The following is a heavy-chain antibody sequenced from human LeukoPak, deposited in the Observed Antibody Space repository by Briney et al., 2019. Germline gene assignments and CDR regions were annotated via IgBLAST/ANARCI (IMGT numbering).Heavy chain of an antibody. CDR1: GYSITRGYY. CDR2: IFHTGST. CDR3: ASEHPVYYYMDV. V-gene: IGHV4-38-2*02. Sequence: SETLSLTCTVSGYSITRGYYWGWIRQPPGKGPEWIASIFHTGSTYYNPSLKSRVTISVDKSKNQFSLKLSSVTAADTAVYYCASEHPVYYYMDVWGKGTTVTVSS. J-gene: IGHJ6*03.